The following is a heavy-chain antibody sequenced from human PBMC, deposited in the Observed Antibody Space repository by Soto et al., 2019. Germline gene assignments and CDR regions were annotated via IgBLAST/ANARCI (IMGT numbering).Heavy chain of an antibody. CDR1: GYTFTSYD. Sequence: ASVKVSCKASGYTFTSYDINWVRQATGQGLEWMGWMNPNSGNTGYAQKFQGRVTMTRNTSISTAYMELSSLRSEDTAVYYCLLNGYCSSTSCQGAVDYWGQGTLVTVSS. D-gene: IGHD2-2*03. V-gene: IGHV1-8*01. CDR2: MNPNSGNT. J-gene: IGHJ4*02. CDR3: LLNGYCSSTSCQGAVDY.